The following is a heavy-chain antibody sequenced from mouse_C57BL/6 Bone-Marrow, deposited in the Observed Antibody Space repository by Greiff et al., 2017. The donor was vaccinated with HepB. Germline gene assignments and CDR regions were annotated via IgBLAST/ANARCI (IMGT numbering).Heavy chain of an antibody. Sequence: EVQLQESGAELVKPGASVKLSCTASGFNIKDDYMHWVKQRTEQGLEWIGRIDPEDGDTKYAPKFQGKATITADTSSNTAYLQLSSLTSEDTAVYYCAKITTVPWYFDVWGTGTTVTVSS. CDR3: AKITTVPWYFDV. V-gene: IGHV14-2*01. D-gene: IGHD1-1*01. CDR1: GFNIKDDY. CDR2: IDPEDGDT. J-gene: IGHJ1*03.